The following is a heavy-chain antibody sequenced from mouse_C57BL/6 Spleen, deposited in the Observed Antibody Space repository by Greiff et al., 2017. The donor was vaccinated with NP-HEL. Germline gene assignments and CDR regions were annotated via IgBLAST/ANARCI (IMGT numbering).Heavy chain of an antibody. CDR3: AREGYSNYDWFAY. CDR2: INPSSGYT. J-gene: IGHJ3*01. CDR1: GYTFTSYW. D-gene: IGHD2-5*01. Sequence: VQRVESGAELAKPGASVKLSCKASGYTFTSYWMHWVKQRPGQGLEWIGYINPSSGYTKYNQKFKDKATLTADKSSSTAYMQLSSLTYEDSAVYYCAREGYSNYDWFAYWGQGTLVTVSA. V-gene: IGHV1-7*01.